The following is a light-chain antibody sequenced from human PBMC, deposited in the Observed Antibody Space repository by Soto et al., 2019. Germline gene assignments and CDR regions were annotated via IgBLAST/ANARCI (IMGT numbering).Light chain of an antibody. V-gene: IGKV1-5*03. CDR2: KAS. CDR1: QSINGW. CDR3: QQYLSYST. Sequence: DIQMTQSPSTLSASLGDRVTFTFRASQSINGWLAWYQQRPGKAPNLLIYKASNLESGVPSRCSGSGSGTEFTLAISSLQPDDFASSFWQQYLSYSTFGQGTKVDIK. J-gene: IGKJ1*01.